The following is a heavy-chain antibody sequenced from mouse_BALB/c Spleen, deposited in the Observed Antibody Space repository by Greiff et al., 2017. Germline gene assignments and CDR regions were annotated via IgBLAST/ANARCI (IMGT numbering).Heavy chain of an antibody. CDR3: ASPYYDYDYAMDY. CDR2: ISSGSSTI. V-gene: IGHV5-17*02. D-gene: IGHD2-4*01. J-gene: IGHJ4*01. CDR1: GFTFSSFG. Sequence: EVKLVESGGGLVQPGGSRKLSCAASGFTFSSFGMHWVRQAPEKGLEWVAYISSGSSTIYYADTVKGRFTISRDNPKNTLFLQMTSLRSEDTAMYYCASPYYDYDYAMDYWGQGTSVTVSS.